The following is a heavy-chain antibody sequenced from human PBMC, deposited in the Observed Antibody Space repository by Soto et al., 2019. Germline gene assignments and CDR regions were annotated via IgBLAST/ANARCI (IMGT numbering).Heavy chain of an antibody. Sequence: QVQLVQSGAEVKKPGASVKVSCKASGYTFTSYGISWVRQAPGQGLEWMGWISAYNGNTNYAQKLQGRVTMTTDTSTSTAYMELRSLRSDDTVVYYCVREPRGYSYGYLYYYYYYGMDVWGQGTTVTVSS. CDR1: GYTFTSYG. CDR2: ISAYNGNT. V-gene: IGHV1-18*04. CDR3: VREPRGYSYGYLYYYYYYGMDV. D-gene: IGHD5-18*01. J-gene: IGHJ6*02.